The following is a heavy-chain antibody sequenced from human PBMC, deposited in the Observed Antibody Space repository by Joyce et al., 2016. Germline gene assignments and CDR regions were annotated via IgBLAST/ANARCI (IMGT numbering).Heavy chain of an antibody. CDR2: IKSKTSGETT. V-gene: IGHV3-15*01. CDR3: AADVAEVGFGELDH. CDR1: GLTFNVAW. J-gene: IGHJ4*02. D-gene: IGHD3-10*01. Sequence: EVQVAEYGGGLVKPGGSLRLSCAASGLTFNVAWMTWVRQARGKVLEWVGRIKSKTSGETTEYAAPVKGRFTIARDDSKNTVSLQMNGLRTEDTAVYFCAADVAEVGFGELDHWGQGTLVTVSS.